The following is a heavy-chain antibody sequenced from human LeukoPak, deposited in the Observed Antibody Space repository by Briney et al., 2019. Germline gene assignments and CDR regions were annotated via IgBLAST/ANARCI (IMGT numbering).Heavy chain of an antibody. D-gene: IGHD1-1*01. CDR2: IYSGGST. CDR1: GFTVSSNY. V-gene: IGHV3-53*01. CDR3: ARSGERSPNDY. Sequence: GGSLRLSCAASGFTVSSNYMSWVRQAPGKGLEWVSVIYSGGSTYYADSAKGRFTISRDNSKNTLYLQMNSLRAEDTAVYYCARSGERSPNDYWGQGTLVTVSS. J-gene: IGHJ4*02.